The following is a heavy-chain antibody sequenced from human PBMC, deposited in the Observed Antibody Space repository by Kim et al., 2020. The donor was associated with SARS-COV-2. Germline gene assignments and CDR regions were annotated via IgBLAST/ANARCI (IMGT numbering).Heavy chain of an antibody. D-gene: IGHD1-26*01. CDR2: ST. CDR3: ARQEDVMGAT. J-gene: IGHJ4*02. Sequence: STDSNPSLKSRVTISVATSKNQFSRKLSSVAAADTAVYYCARQEDVMGATWGQGTLVTVSS. V-gene: IGHV4-39*01.